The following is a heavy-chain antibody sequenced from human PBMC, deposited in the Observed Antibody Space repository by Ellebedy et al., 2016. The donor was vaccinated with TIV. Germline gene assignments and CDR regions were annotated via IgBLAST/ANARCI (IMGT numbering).Heavy chain of an antibody. CDR2: IIPILGIA. J-gene: IGHJ4*02. D-gene: IGHD1-7*01. CDR1: GYTFTSYG. CDR3: ARVRTGTNV. Sequence: ASVKVSCKASGYTFTSYGINWVRQAPGQGLEWMGRIIPILGIANYAQKFQGRVTITADKSTSTAYMELSSLRSEDTAVYYRARVRTGTNVWGQGTLVTVSS. V-gene: IGHV1-69*04.